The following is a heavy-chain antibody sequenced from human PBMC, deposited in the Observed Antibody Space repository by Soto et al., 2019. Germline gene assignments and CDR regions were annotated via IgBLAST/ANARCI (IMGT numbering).Heavy chain of an antibody. CDR2: IFHSGST. J-gene: IGHJ6*02. Sequence: PSETLSLTCAVSGGSISSSNWWSWVRQPPGKGLEWIGEIFHSGSTNYNVSLKSRVTIIVDKSKNQFSLKLRSVTAADTAVYYCAREAWFGELLLPGGMDVWGQGTTVTVSS. V-gene: IGHV4-4*02. CDR3: AREAWFGELLLPGGMDV. CDR1: GGSISSSNW. D-gene: IGHD3-10*01.